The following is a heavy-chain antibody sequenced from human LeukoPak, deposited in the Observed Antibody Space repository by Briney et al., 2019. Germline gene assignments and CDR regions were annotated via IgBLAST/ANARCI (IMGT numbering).Heavy chain of an antibody. J-gene: IGHJ5*02. Sequence: GRSLRLSCAASGFTFSSYAMHWVRQAPGKGLEWVAVISYVGTNNYYADSVKGRFTISRDNSKNTLSLQMNSLRAEDTALYYCARDAQKTPYYFGSGTYYESRWFDPWGQGALVTVSS. CDR3: ARDAQKTPYYFGSGTYYESRWFDP. V-gene: IGHV3-30*04. CDR2: ISYVGTNN. D-gene: IGHD3-10*01. CDR1: GFTFSSYA.